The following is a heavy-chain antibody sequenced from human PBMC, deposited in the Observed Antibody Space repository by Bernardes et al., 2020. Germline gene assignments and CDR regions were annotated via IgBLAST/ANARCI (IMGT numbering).Heavy chain of an antibody. Sequence: GSLRLSCAASGFTVSSKYMSWVRQAPGKGLEWVSVIYSVASTNYADSVKGRFTISRDNSKNTLYLRMNSLRAEDTAVYYCARELVGIAATGAFDIWGQGTMVTVSS. CDR1: GFTVSSKY. J-gene: IGHJ3*02. CDR2: IYSVAST. CDR3: ARELVGIAATGAFDI. D-gene: IGHD2-15*01. V-gene: IGHV3-53*01.